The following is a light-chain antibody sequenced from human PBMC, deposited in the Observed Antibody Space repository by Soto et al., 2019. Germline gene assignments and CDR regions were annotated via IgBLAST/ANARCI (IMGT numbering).Light chain of an antibody. CDR3: QQNYRTPYT. J-gene: IGKJ2*01. Sequence: DIPMTQSPSSLSASVGDRVIITCRASQSISSYLNWYQQKPGKAPKFLIYGASNLESGVPSRFSGSGSGTDFTLTISSLQPEDFATYFCQQNYRTPYTFGQGTKLEIK. CDR1: QSISSY. CDR2: GAS. V-gene: IGKV1-39*01.